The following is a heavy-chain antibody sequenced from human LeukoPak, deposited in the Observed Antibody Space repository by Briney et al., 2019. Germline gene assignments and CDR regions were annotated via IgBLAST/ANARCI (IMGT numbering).Heavy chain of an antibody. Sequence: ASVKVSCKASGGTFSSNAISWVRQAPGQGLEWMGGIIPIFGTANYAQKFQGRVTITADKSTTTAYMELSSLRSEDTAVYYCARDTYYYDSSVYYYWLGYWGQGTLVTVSS. CDR1: GGTFSSNA. V-gene: IGHV1-69*06. J-gene: IGHJ4*02. D-gene: IGHD3-22*01. CDR3: ARDTYYYDSSVYYYWLGY. CDR2: IIPIFGTA.